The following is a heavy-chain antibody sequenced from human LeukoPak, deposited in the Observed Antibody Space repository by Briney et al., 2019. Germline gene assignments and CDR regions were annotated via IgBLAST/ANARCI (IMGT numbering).Heavy chain of an antibody. CDR1: GGSISSGGHY. CDR2: IYYSGST. CDR3: ARTQRRANHGMDV. Sequence: SETLSLTCTVSGGSISSGGHYWNWIRQHPGKGLEWIGYIYYSGSTYYNPSLKSRVTISVDTSKNQFSLKLSSVTAADTAVYYCARTQRRANHGMDVWGQGTTVTVSS. V-gene: IGHV4-31*03. J-gene: IGHJ6*02.